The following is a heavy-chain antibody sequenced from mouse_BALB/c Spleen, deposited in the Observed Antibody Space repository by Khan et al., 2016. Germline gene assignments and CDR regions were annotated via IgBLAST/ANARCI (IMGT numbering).Heavy chain of an antibody. CDR3: AIWFLSCFAS. D-gene: IGHD2-2*01. Sequence: EVELVESGPDLVKPSQSLSLTCTVTGYSITSGYSWHWIRQFPGNKLEWMGYIHYSGSTYYDQSLKSRIPITRDTSKNQFLLTLNSVTTGEIGTNYFAIWFLSCFASWGQGPLVTVSA. CDR1: GYSITSGYS. V-gene: IGHV3-1*02. CDR2: IHYSGST. J-gene: IGHJ3*01.